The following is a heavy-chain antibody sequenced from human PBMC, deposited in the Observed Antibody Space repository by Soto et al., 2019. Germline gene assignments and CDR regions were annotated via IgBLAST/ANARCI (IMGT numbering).Heavy chain of an antibody. J-gene: IGHJ4*02. CDR3: AKERSVVATTPDFDY. CDR2: ASYEGSYK. CDR1: GFTFSSFV. Sequence: QVQLVESGGGVVQPGRSLRLSCAASGFTFSSFVMHWVRQAPGKALEWVAVASYEGSYKYYADSVKGRFTISRYNSTNTLYVQMNSLRAEDTAVYYCAKERSVVATTPDFDYGGQGALVTVSS. D-gene: IGHD5-12*01. V-gene: IGHV3-30*18.